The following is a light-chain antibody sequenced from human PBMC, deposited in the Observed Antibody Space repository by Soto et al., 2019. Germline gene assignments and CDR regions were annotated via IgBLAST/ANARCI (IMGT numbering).Light chain of an antibody. V-gene: IGLV1-44*01. CDR2: SNN. J-gene: IGLJ1*01. CDR1: SSNIGSNT. Sequence: QSVLTQPPSASGTPGQRVTISCSGSSSNIGSNTVNWYQQIPGTAPKLLIYSNNQRPSGVPDRFSGSKSGTSASLAIRGLQSEDEADYYCAAWDDSLNGPNYVFGTGTKLTVL. CDR3: AAWDDSLNGPNYV.